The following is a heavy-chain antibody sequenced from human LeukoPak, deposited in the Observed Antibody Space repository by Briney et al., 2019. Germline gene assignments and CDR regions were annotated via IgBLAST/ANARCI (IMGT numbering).Heavy chain of an antibody. CDR2: IKSKTDGGTT. J-gene: IGHJ4*02. CDR3: TTDAGYCSSTSCYRAHDY. CDR1: GFTFSNAW. Sequence: GGSLRLSCAASGFTFSNAWMSWVRQAPGKGLERVGRIKSKTDGGTTDYAAPVKGRFTISRDDSKNTLYLQMNSLKTEDTAVYYCTTDAGYCSSTSCYRAHDYWGQGTLVTVSS. V-gene: IGHV3-15*01. D-gene: IGHD2-2*01.